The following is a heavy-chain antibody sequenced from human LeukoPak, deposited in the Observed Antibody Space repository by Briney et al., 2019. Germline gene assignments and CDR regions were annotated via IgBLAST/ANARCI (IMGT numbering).Heavy chain of an antibody. CDR2: ISSSSSYI. D-gene: IGHD1-26*01. CDR1: GFTFSSYS. CDR3: AHIVGASINY. J-gene: IGHJ4*02. V-gene: IGHV3-21*01. Sequence: PGGSLRLSCAASGFTFSSYSMNWVRQAPGKGLEWVSSISSSSSYIYYADSVKGRFTISRDNSKNTLYLQMNSLRAEDTAVYYCAHIVGASINYWGQGTLVTVSS.